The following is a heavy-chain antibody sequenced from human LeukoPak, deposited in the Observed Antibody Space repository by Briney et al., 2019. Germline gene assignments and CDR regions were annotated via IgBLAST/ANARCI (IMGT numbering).Heavy chain of an antibody. CDR2: IYHSEST. CDR1: GGSFSSSNW. J-gene: IGHJ6*03. D-gene: IGHD3-22*01. Sequence: SETLSLTCAVSGGSFSSSNWWSWVRPPAGKGLEWIGEIYHSESTNYNPSLKSRVTISIDKSRNQFSLNLSSVTAADTAVYYCARDHYYDSSGYYWSGSYYYYMDVWGKGTTVTISS. CDR3: ARDHYYDSSGYYWSGSYYYYMDV. V-gene: IGHV4-4*02.